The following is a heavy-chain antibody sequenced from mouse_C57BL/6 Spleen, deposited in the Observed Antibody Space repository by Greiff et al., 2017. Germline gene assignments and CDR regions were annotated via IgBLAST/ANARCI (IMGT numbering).Heavy chain of an antibody. CDR3: ARFDYDGYAMDY. CDR2: IYPRSGNT. CDR1: GYTFTSYG. J-gene: IGHJ4*01. D-gene: IGHD2-4*01. V-gene: IGHV1-81*01. Sequence: QVQLQQSGAELARPGASVTLSCKASGYTFTSYGISWVKQRTGQGLEWIGEIYPRSGNTYYNEKFKGKATLTADKSSSTAYMEVRSLTSEDSAGYFCARFDYDGYAMDYWGQGTSVTVSS.